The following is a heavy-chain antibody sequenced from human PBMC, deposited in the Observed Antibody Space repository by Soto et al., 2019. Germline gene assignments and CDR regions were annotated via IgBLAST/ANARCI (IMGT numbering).Heavy chain of an antibody. CDR1: GFTFSSYE. V-gene: IGHV3-13*05. J-gene: IGHJ6*02. CDR3: ARDRQQLLGGYYYYYGMDV. CDR2: IGIAGDP. D-gene: IGHD2-2*01. Sequence: EVQLVESGGGLVRLGGSLRLSCAASGFTFSSYEMHWVRQATGKGLEWVSAIGIAGDPYYPGSVKGRFTISRENAKNSLYLQMNSLRAGDTAVYYCARDRQQLLGGYYYYYGMDVWGQGTTVTVSS.